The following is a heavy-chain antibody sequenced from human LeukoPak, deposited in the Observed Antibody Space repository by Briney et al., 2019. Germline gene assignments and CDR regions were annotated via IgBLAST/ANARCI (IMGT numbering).Heavy chain of an antibody. Sequence: ASVKVSCKASGYTFTSYYMHWVRQAPGQVLEWMGIINPSGGSTSYAQKFQGRVTMTRDTSTSTVYMELSSLRSEDTAVYYCASERIFGATHWYFDLWGRGTLVTVSS. CDR2: INPSGGST. J-gene: IGHJ2*01. CDR3: ASERIFGATHWYFDL. V-gene: IGHV1-46*01. D-gene: IGHD3-3*01. CDR1: GYTFTSYY.